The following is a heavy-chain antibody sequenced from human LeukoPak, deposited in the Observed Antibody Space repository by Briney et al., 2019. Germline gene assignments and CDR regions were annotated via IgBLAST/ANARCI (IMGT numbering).Heavy chain of an antibody. V-gene: IGHV1-46*01. J-gene: IGHJ6*03. D-gene: IGHD4-23*01. CDR3: ARSYGGNSGVTITDYYYYYMDV. CDR2: INLSGGST. Sequence: ASVEVSCKASGYTFTSYYMHWVRQAPGQGLEWMGIINLSGGSTSYAQKFQGRVTMTRDTSTSTVYMELSSLRSEDTAVYYCARSYGGNSGVTITDYYYYYMDVWGKGTTVTVSS. CDR1: GYTFTSYY.